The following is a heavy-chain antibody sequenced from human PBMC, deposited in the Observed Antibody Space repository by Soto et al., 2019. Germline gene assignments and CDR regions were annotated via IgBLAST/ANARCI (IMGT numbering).Heavy chain of an antibody. V-gene: IGHV4-39*01. Sequence: SVPLSLPCPVAGGTGTNSSCYWGWLRTSPGKGLEWIGSVYYRGRGYSKSSVKSRVTISVDTSKNQFSLNFNSVTASDTALYYCVSQRTTVLTNAVSAYRGQGALVTVSP. J-gene: IGHJ1*01. CDR1: GGTGTNSSCY. CDR3: VSQRTTVLTNAVSAY. CDR2: VYYRGRG. D-gene: IGHD4-4*01.